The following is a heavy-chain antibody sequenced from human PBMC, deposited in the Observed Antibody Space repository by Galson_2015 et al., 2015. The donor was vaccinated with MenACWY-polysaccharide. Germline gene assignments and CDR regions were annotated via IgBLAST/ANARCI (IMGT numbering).Heavy chain of an antibody. CDR2: IHATGST. Sequence: ETLSLTCTVSHDFISSSYWSWIRQPADQGLEWIGRIHATGSTTYNPSFRSRVTMSVDLPKNNFSLRLTSVTASDTAIYYCARRSLGNWYFDLWGRGTLVTVSS. CDR1: HDFISSSY. CDR3: ARRSLGNWYFDL. V-gene: IGHV4-4*07. J-gene: IGHJ2*01. D-gene: IGHD7-27*01.